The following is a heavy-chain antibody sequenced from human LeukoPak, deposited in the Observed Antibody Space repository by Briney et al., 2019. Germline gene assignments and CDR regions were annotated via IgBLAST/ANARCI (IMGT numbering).Heavy chain of an antibody. J-gene: IGHJ4*02. D-gene: IGHD3-22*01. CDR3: TRLGYDSHS. CDR1: GFTFSNAW. Sequence: PGGSLRLSCAASGFTFSNAWMSWVRQASGKGLEWVGRIRSKANSYATAYAASVKGRFTISRDDSKNTAYLQMNSLKTEDTAVYYCTRLGYDSHSWGQGTLVTVSP. V-gene: IGHV3-73*01. CDR2: IRSKANSYAT.